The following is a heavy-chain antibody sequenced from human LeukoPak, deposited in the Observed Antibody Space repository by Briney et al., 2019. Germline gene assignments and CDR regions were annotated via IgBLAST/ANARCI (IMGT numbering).Heavy chain of an antibody. CDR1: GITFSSYA. CDR3: VKDGYCSSSTCRLFDF. Sequence: GGSLRLSCAASGITFSSYAMTWVRQAPGKGLERVSVISGSGGITYYADSVKGRFTISRDNSKNTLYLQMNTLRAEDTAVYYCVKDGYCSSSTCRLFDFWGQGTLVTVSS. J-gene: IGHJ4*02. D-gene: IGHD2-2*03. V-gene: IGHV3-23*01. CDR2: ISGSGGIT.